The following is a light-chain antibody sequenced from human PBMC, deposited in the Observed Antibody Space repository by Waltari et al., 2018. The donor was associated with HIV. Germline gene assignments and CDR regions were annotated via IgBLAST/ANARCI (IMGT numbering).Light chain of an antibody. CDR2: AAS. CDR3: QQSYSTPPFN. V-gene: IGKV1-39*01. Sequence: DIQMTQSPSSLSASVGDRVTITCRASQSISSYLNWYQQKPGKAPKLLIYAASSLQSGVPSRFSGSGSGTDFTLTISSLQPEDFATYYCQQSYSTPPFNFGPGTKVDIK. J-gene: IGKJ3*01. CDR1: QSISSY.